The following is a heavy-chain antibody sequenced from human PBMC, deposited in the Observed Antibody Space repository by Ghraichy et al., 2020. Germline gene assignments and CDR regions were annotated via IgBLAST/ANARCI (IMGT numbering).Heavy chain of an antibody. V-gene: IGHV1-58*02. D-gene: IGHD3-3*01. CDR2: IVVGSGNT. CDR1: GFTFTSSA. CDR3: AGQGGGDDFWSGYYTADYYYYGMDV. Sequence: SVKVSCKASGFTFTSSAMQWVRQARGQRLEWIGWIVVGSGNTNYAQKFQERVTITRDMSTSTAYMELSSLRSEDTAVYYCAGQGGGDDFWSGYYTADYYYYGMDVWGQVTTVTVSS. J-gene: IGHJ6*02.